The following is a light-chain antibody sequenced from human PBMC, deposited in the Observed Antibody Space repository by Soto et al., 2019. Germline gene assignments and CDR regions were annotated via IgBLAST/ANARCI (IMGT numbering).Light chain of an antibody. V-gene: IGKV3-20*01. CDR3: QQFGTSPFA. J-gene: IGKJ3*01. CDR2: RAS. Sequence: EIVLTQSPGTLSLSPGERATLSCRASQSVSNSYLTWYQQKLGQAPGLLIYRASSRATGIPDRFSGSGSGTDFTLAISRLEPEDFAVYFCQQFGTSPFAFGPGTKVEIK. CDR1: QSVSNSY.